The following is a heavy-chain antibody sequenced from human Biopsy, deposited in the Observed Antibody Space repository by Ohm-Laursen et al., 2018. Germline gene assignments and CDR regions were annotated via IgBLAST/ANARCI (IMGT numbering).Heavy chain of an antibody. CDR2: IIPFTGVT. CDR1: GATVTSYA. V-gene: IGHV1-69*04. CDR3: ATDARWDPSLDAFHV. Sequence: ASVKVSCKASGATVTSYAISWVRQAPGQGLEWMGRIIPFTGVTSYAQNFQGKVTISADKSPPTVYVELSTLKPDDTAVYYCATDARWDPSLDAFHVWSQGTQVTVS. J-gene: IGHJ3*01. D-gene: IGHD1-26*01.